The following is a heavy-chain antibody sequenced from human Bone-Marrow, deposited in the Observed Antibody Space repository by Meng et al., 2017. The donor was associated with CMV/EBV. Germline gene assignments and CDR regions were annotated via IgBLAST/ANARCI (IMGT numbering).Heavy chain of an antibody. CDR3: ARDGGSYFDY. V-gene: IGHV1-3*01. CDR1: GYTFITYA. J-gene: IGHJ4*02. Sequence: KVSCKPSGYTFITYAMHWVRQDAGQRLEWRGWKNAGNGKTKYSQKCQGRVTITRDTSASTAYMELSSLRSEDTAVYYCARDGGSYFDYWGQGTLVTVSS. CDR2: KNAGNGKT. D-gene: IGHD3-16*01.